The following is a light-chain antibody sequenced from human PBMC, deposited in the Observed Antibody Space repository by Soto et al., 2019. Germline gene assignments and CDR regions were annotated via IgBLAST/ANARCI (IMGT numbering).Light chain of an antibody. CDR1: SSDVGGYNY. Sequence: QYALTQPASVCGSPGQSITISCTGTSSDVGGYNYVSWYQQHPGKAPKLVIYEVTNRPSGVSNRFSGSKSGNTASLTISGLQAEDEAAYYCSSHTSSSSVFGGGTKLTVL. CDR3: SSHTSSSSV. CDR2: EVT. V-gene: IGLV2-14*01. J-gene: IGLJ2*01.